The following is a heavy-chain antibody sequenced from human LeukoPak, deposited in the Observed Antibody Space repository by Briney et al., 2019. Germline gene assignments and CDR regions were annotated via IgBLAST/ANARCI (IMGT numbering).Heavy chain of an antibody. CDR1: GFTFSSYE. D-gene: IGHD3-16*01. Sequence: GGSLRLSCAASGFTFSSYEMNWVRQAPGKGLEWVSYISSSGSTIYYADSVKGRFTISRDNAKNSLYLQMNSLRAEDTAVYYCAREPVGDYYFDYWGQGTLVTVSS. CDR2: ISSSGSTI. J-gene: IGHJ4*02. V-gene: IGHV3-48*03. CDR3: AREPVGDYYFDY.